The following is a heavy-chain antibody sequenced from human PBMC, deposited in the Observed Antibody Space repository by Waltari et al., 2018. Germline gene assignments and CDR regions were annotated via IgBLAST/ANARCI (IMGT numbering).Heavy chain of an antibody. CDR3: AKRPLQGSKFAY. D-gene: IGHD4-4*01. Sequence: QLQLQESATGLVKPSETLSPTCTASGDSLTSSRPYWVWIRQPPGKGLEWIGSIYYTGKTYYDPSLKSRVTISVHTSKNQFSLNLSSVTAEDTALYYCAKRPLQGSKFAYWGQGTLVTVSS. J-gene: IGHJ4*02. CDR2: IYYTGKT. CDR1: GDSLTSSRPY. V-gene: IGHV4-39*01.